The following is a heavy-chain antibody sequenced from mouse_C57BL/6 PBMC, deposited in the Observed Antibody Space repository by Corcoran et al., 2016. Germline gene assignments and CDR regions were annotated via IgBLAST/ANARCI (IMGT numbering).Heavy chain of an antibody. D-gene: IGHD1-1*01. V-gene: IGHV9-3*01. CDR3: ARCTTVVSYYAMDY. CDR1: GYTFTTYG. CDR2: INTYYGVP. Sequence: QIQLVQSGPELKKPGETVKISCKASGYTFTTYGMSWVKQAPGKGLKWMGWINTYYGVPTYADDFKGRFAFTLETSDSTAYLQINNLKNEDTATYFCARCTTVVSYYAMDYWGQGTSVTVSS. J-gene: IGHJ4*01.